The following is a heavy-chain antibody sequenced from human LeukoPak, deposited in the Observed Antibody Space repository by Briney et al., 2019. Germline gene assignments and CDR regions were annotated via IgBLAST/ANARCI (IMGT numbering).Heavy chain of an antibody. CDR1: GGSISSTCCY. CDR3: VRRHGYFDI. J-gene: IGHJ3*02. D-gene: IGHD5-24*01. V-gene: IGHV4-39*01. Sequence: SETLSLTCTVCGGSISSTCCYWGWVRQSPGKGLEWVASVYYTGSTYYNPSLKSRVTISVDTSNNQFSLKLSSVTAADTAVYYCVRRHGYFDIWGQGTVVTVSS. CDR2: VYYTGST.